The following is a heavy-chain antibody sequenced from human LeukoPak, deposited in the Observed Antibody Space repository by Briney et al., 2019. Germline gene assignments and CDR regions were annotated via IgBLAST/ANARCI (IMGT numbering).Heavy chain of an antibody. D-gene: IGHD2-21*01. V-gene: IGHV3-74*01. CDR3: ARGGFYSFDAFAI. Sequence: GGSLRLSCAASGFTFSSYAMSWVRQAPGKGLMWVSRVSGDGTSTTYAATVKGRFTISRDNAQNTLYLQMNSPRAEDTAVYYCARGGFYSFDAFAIWGQGTMVTVSA. J-gene: IGHJ3*02. CDR1: GFTFSSYA. CDR2: VSGDGTST.